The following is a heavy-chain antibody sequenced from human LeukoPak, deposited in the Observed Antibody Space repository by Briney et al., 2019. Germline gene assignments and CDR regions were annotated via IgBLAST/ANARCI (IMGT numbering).Heavy chain of an antibody. CDR3: ARGSIVGALSFDN. J-gene: IGHJ4*02. CDR1: GYSISTDYF. CDR2: XXXXGTT. D-gene: IGHD1-26*01. V-gene: IGHV4-38-2*02. Sequence: PSETLSLTCTVSGYSISTDYFWXXXXQPPGXXXXXIGXXXXXGTTYYKXSLXXRXXXSXDTSKNQLSLKLSSVTAADTAVYYCARGSIVGALSFDNWGQGTLVAVSS.